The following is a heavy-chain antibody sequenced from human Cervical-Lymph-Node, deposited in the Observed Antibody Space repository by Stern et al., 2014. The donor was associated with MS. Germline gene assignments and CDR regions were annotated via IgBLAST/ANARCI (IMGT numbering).Heavy chain of an antibody. Sequence: VQLVESGGGLVQPGGSLRLSCAVSGFTFSSNAMRRVRQAPGKGLEWVSTISSSGGSTYYADSVKGRFTVSRDNSKNTLFLQMNSLRADDTAVYYCATGNYYGNFWGQGTLVTVSS. J-gene: IGHJ4*02. CDR2: ISSSGGST. V-gene: IGHV3-23*04. D-gene: IGHD1-26*01. CDR1: GFTFSSNA. CDR3: ATGNYYGNF.